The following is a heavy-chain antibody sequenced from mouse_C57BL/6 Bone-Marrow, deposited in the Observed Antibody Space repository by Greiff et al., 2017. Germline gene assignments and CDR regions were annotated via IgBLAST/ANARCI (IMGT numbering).Heavy chain of an antibody. CDR3: ARLRGLRDY. CDR2: ISSGGSYT. J-gene: IGHJ2*01. V-gene: IGHV5-6*01. Sequence: EVNVVESGGDLVKPGGSLKLSCAASGFTFSSYGMSWVRQTPDKRLEWVATISSGGSYTYYPDSVKGRFTISRDNAKNTLYLQMSSLKSEDTAMYYCARLRGLRDYWGQGTTLTVSS. D-gene: IGHD2-4*01. CDR1: GFTFSSYG.